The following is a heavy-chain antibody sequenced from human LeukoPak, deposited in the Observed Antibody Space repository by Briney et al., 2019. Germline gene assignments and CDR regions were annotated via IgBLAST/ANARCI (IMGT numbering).Heavy chain of an antibody. V-gene: IGHV3-53*01. CDR2: IYSGGST. J-gene: IGHJ4*02. CDR3: ARAKPKNMVRGLIMRRESRYYFDY. Sequence: GGSPRLSCAASGFTVSSNYMSWVRQAPGKGLEWVSVIYSGGSTYYADSVKGRFTISRDNSKSTLYIQMNSLRAEDTAVYYCARAKPKNMVRGLIMRRESRYYFDYWGQGTLVTVSS. D-gene: IGHD3-10*01. CDR1: GFTVSSNY.